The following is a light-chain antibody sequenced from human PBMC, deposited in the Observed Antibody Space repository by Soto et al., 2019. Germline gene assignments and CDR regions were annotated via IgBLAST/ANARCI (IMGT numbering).Light chain of an antibody. Sequence: EIVMTQSPATLSVSPGQRATLSCRASQSVSSNLAWYQQRPGQAPRLLIYGASTRATGIPARFSGSGSGTEFTLPISRLQSEDFAVYYCQQYNDWRLTVGGGGKVEIK. V-gene: IGKV3-15*01. J-gene: IGKJ4*01. CDR2: GAS. CDR1: QSVSSN. CDR3: QQYNDWRLT.